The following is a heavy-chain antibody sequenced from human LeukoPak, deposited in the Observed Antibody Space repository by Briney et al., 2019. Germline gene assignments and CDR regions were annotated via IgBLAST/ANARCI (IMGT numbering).Heavy chain of an antibody. J-gene: IGHJ4*02. D-gene: IGHD5-12*01. Sequence: ASVKVSCKASGYTLTRYYMHWVRQAPGQGLEWMGWINPDNGGTNYAQKFQGRVTMTRDMSISTAYMELSRLRSDDTAVYYCARDPSNSGYDYLYYFDYWGQGTLVTVSS. V-gene: IGHV1-2*02. CDR2: INPDNGGT. CDR3: ARDPSNSGYDYLYYFDY. CDR1: GYTLTRYY.